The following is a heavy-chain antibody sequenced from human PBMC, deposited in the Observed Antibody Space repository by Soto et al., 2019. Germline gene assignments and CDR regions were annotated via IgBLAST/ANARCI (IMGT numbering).Heavy chain of an antibody. V-gene: IGHV3-74*01. CDR2: ITAAGTST. J-gene: IGHJ4*02. D-gene: IGHD1-26*01. Sequence: WGTLRLSCVASAFTFSTYWMHWVRQAPGEGLVWLSRITAAGTSTSSADSVKGRFTISRDNAKNTLYLQMNSLRAEDTAMYYCARGDPTYFDYWGQGILVTVSS. CDR3: ARGDPTYFDY. CDR1: AFTFSTYW.